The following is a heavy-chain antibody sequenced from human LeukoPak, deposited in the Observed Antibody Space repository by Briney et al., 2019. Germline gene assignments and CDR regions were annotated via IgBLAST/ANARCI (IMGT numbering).Heavy chain of an antibody. CDR2: IIPIFGTA. V-gene: IGHV1-69*06. D-gene: IGHD1-26*01. CDR3: ARDNSQGDSAWWFDP. CDR1: GGTFSSYA. Sequence: ASVKVSCKASGGTFSSYAISWVRQAPGQGLEWMGGIIPIFGTANYAQKFQGRVTMTEDTSTDTAYMELSSLKSEDTAVYYCARDNSQGDSAWWFDPWGQGTLVTVSS. J-gene: IGHJ5*02.